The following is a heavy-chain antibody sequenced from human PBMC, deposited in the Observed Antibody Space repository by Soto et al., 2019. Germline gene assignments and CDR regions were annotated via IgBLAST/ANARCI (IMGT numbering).Heavy chain of an antibody. D-gene: IGHD2-2*01. CDR1: GFTVRNCA. Sequence: GSLRLSCAGSGFTVRNCAMNWVRPGPGRGLEWVSTISNSGSTYYADAVKGRFTISRDISKNTLYLQMSSLRADDTALYYCAKDREGYCSSTSCLYYFDSWGQGTQVTVSS. V-gene: IGHV3-23*01. J-gene: IGHJ4*02. CDR3: AKDREGYCSSTSCLYYFDS. CDR2: ISNSGST.